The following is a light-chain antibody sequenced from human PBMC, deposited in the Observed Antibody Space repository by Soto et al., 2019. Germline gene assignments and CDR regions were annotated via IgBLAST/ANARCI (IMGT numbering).Light chain of an antibody. J-gene: IGKJ3*01. CDR3: QQAYSFPFT. CDR1: QGISSS. Sequence: DIQMTQSPSSVFAAVGDRVTITCRASQGISSSLAWYQQKPGKAPNLLIYAASSLQSGVPSRFSGSGSGTDFTLTISSLQADDFATYYCQQAYSFPFTFGPGTKVDIK. CDR2: AAS. V-gene: IGKV1-12*01.